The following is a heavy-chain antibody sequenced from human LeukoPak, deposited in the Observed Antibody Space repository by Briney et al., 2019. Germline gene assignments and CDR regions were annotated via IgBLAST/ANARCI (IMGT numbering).Heavy chain of an antibody. Sequence: PSETLSLACAVHGGSFSGYYWSWIRQPPGKGLEWIGEINHSGSTNYNPSLKSRVTISVDTSKNQFSLKLSSVTAADTAVYYCARGPYYYGSGSNMDYYYMDVWGKGTTVTVSS. D-gene: IGHD3-10*01. CDR1: GGSFSGYY. V-gene: IGHV4-34*01. CDR2: INHSGST. J-gene: IGHJ6*03. CDR3: ARGPYYYGSGSNMDYYYMDV.